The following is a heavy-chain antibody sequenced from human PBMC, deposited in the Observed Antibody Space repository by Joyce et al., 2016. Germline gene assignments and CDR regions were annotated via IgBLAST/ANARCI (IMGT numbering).Heavy chain of an antibody. CDR3: ARGFSEYLYIFDY. V-gene: IGHV3-74*01. Sequence: EVQLVESGGGLVQPGGSLRLSCAASGFTFSSYWMHWVRQAPGEGPVLVSRINSEGRRTNYAGAVKCRFTMSRDNARNTLFLQMKNLGGEDTAVYYCARGFSEYLYIFDYWGQGSLVSVSS. CDR2: INSEGRRT. CDR1: GFTFSSYW. J-gene: IGHJ4*02. D-gene: IGHD3-3*01.